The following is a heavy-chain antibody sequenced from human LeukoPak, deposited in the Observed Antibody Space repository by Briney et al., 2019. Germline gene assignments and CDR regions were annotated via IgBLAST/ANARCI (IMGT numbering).Heavy chain of an antibody. CDR2: IWYDGSNK. CDR1: GFTFSSYG. CDR3: AREVQGDSDAFDI. D-gene: IGHD3-22*01. V-gene: IGHV3-33*01. J-gene: IGHJ3*02. Sequence: GGSLRLSCAASGFTFSSYGMHWVRQAPGKGLEWVAVIWYDGSNKYYADSVKGRFTISRDNSKNTLYLQMDSLRAEDTAVYYCAREVQGDSDAFDIWGQGTMVTVSS.